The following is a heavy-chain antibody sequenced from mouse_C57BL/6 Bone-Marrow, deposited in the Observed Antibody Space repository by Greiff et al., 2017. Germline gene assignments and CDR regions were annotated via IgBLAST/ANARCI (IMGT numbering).Heavy chain of an antibody. D-gene: IGHD2-5*01. CDR3: ARKDYSNYFDY. CDR2: IYPRSGNT. J-gene: IGHJ2*01. V-gene: IGHV1-81*01. CDR1: GYTFTSYG. Sequence: VKLMESGAELARPGASVKLPCKASGYTFTSYGISWVKQRTGQGLEWIGEIYPRSGNTYYNEKFKGKATLTADKSSSTAYMELRSLTSEDSAVYFCARKDYSNYFDYWGQGTTLTVSS.